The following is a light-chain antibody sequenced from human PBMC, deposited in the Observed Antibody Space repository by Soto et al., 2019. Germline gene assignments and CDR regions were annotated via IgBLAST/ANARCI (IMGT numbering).Light chain of an antibody. V-gene: IGKV1-39*01. J-gene: IGKJ2*03. CDR3: QQSYRTLYS. Sequence: DIQMTQSPSSLSACLGDRVTITCRACQNVNTFLNWYQQKPGKAPKLLIYSASSLQSGVPPRFSGSGSGTDFTLTISSLQPEDFATYYCQQSYRTLYSFGQGAKLEIK. CDR2: SAS. CDR1: QNVNTF.